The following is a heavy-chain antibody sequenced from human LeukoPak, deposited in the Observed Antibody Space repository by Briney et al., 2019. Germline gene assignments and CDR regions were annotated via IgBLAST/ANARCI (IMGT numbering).Heavy chain of an antibody. CDR3: ARALTGIAVANDY. CDR2: IKQDGSEK. CDR1: GFTFSSYW. D-gene: IGHD6-19*01. Sequence: GGSLRLARAASGFTFSSYWMSWVRQAPGKGLEWVANIKQDGSEKYYVDSVKGRFTISRDNAKNSLYLQMNSLRAEDTAVYYCARALTGIAVANDYWGQGTLVTVSS. J-gene: IGHJ4*02. V-gene: IGHV3-7*01.